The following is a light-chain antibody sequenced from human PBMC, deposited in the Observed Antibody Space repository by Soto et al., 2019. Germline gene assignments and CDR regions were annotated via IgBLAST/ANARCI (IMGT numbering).Light chain of an antibody. V-gene: IGLV1-44*01. J-gene: IGLJ1*01. CDR2: TTN. CDR1: SSNIASDI. CDR3: ATWDGGLSGPFV. Sequence: QSVLTQPPSASATPGQRVTISCSGGSSNIASDIVNCYQLLPGAAPEVLINTTNQRPSGVPERFSGSKSGTSASLAISGLQSEDEANSSCATWDGGLSGPFVFGTGTKVTVL.